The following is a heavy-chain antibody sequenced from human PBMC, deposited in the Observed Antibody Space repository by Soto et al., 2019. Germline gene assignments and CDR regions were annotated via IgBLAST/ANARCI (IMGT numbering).Heavy chain of an antibody. CDR2: IYTSASI. V-gene: IGHV4-4*07. J-gene: IGHJ6*02. Sequence: PSGTLSLTCSVSGADINTYSWTWIRQHAGKGLEWIGRIYTSASINYNPSLKGRVTLSVDTSTNQVSLRLASVTAADTAIYYCARDREAGYNFYYGMDVWGQGTTVTVYS. D-gene: IGHD6-19*01. CDR1: GADINTYS. CDR3: ARDREAGYNFYYGMDV.